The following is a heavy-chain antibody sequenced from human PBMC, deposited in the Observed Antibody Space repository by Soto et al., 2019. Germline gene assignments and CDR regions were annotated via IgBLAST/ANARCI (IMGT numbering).Heavy chain of an antibody. Sequence: QAQLQESGPGLVKPSGTLSLTCAVSGGSISSSNWWSWVRQPPGKGLGRIGEIYHSGSTNYNPSLKSRVTISVDKSRNQCSLKRSSVTAADTAVYYCASAGYCSSTSCYNYQYYYYGMDVWGHGTTVTVSS. V-gene: IGHV4-4*02. CDR2: IYHSGST. CDR3: ASAGYCSSTSCYNYQYYYYGMDV. D-gene: IGHD2-2*01. J-gene: IGHJ6*02. CDR1: GGSISSSNW.